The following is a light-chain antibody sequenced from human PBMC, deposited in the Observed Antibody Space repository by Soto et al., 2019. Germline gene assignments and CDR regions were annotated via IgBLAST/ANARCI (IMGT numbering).Light chain of an antibody. J-gene: IGKJ1*01. CDR2: AAS. CDR1: QGISTY. V-gene: IGKV1-17*03. CDR3: QQYITYWT. Sequence: DIQMTQSPSAVSASVGDRVTITCRASQGISTYLAWFQQKPGKAPKRLIYAASSLQSGVPSRFSGSGSGTEFTLTITSLQPDDFATYYCQQYITYWTFGQGTKVDIK.